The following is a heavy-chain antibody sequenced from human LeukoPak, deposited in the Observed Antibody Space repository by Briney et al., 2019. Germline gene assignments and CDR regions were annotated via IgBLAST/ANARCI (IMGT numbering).Heavy chain of an antibody. D-gene: IGHD2-2*01. CDR2: FIPILGTA. CDR1: GGTFRSYG. J-gene: IGHJ6*02. Sequence: SVKVSCKASGGTFRSYGLNWVRQAPGQGLEWMGGFIPILGTAKYAQKLQGRVTITADESTSTAYMELSSLRYEDTAVYYCARGLYCSSSTSCYDYGMDVWGQGTTVTVSS. CDR3: ARGLYCSSSTSCYDYGMDV. V-gene: IGHV1-69*13.